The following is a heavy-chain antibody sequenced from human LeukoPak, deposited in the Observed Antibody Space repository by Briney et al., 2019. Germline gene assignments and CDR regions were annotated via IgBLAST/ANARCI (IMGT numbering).Heavy chain of an antibody. V-gene: IGHV3-7*05. CDR3: ARDRLRCRINV. D-gene: IGHD4-17*01. J-gene: IGHJ6*02. Sequence: PGGPLRLSCAASGFTFSSYWMSWVRQAPGKGLGWVANIKQDGSEKYYVDSVKGRFTISRDNAKNSLYLQMNSLRAEDTAVYYCARDRLRCRINVCGQGTTVTVSS. CDR1: GFTFSSYW. CDR2: IKQDGSEK.